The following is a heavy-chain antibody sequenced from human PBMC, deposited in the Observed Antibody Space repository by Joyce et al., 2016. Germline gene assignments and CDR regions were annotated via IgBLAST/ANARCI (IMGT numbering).Heavy chain of an antibody. D-gene: IGHD4-23*01. J-gene: IGHJ5*02. V-gene: IGHV4-39*01. CDR2: IHDSGAT. CDR3: SRSGNSQTRNNWFDP. Sequence: QLQMQESGPGLAKPSETLSLTCTVTGGSISNRNSYWVSTTHYWAWLRQAPDKGLEWMGRIHDSGATWYNPSVRSRAIISVDTSKNQFSLKLNSLTVADTAVYYCSRSGNSQTRNNWFDPWGQGTLVTVSS. CDR1: GGSISNRNSYWVSTTHY.